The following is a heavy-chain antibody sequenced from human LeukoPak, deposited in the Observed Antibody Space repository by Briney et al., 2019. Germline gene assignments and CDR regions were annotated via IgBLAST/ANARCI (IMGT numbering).Heavy chain of an antibody. CDR1: GFTFSSYS. D-gene: IGHD4-23*01. J-gene: IGHJ4*02. CDR3: ARDGRDYGGNVFDY. CDR2: ISGSMGSI. Sequence: PGGSLRLSCAASGFTFSSYSMNWVRQAPGKGLEWLSYISGSMGSIFYADSVRGRFTISRDNAKNSLYLQMNSLRAEDMAVYYCARDGRDYGGNVFDYWGQGTLVTVSS. V-gene: IGHV3-48*01.